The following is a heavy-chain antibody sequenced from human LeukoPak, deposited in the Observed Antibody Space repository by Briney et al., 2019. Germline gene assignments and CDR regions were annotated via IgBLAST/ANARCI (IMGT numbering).Heavy chain of an antibody. V-gene: IGHV1-2*02. CDR3: ATKSGFWSGGGGI. J-gene: IGHJ4*02. CDR1: GYTFTSYY. CDR2: INPNSGGT. Sequence: ASVKVSCKASGYTFTSYYMHWVRQAPGQGLEWMGWINPNSGGTKYEQKFQGRVTLTRDTSITTAYMDLSRLTFDDTAIYYCATKSGFWSGGGGIWGQGTLVTVSS. D-gene: IGHD3-3*01.